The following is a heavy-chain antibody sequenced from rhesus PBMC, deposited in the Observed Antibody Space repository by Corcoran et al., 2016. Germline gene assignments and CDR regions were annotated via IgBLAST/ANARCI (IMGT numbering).Heavy chain of an antibody. V-gene: IGHV4S14*01. CDR1: GYSISSNY. CDR2: LYGRGGRN. CDR3: ARSAEGYFDY. Sequence: QVQLQESGPGLVKPSETLSLTCAVSGYSISSNYWNWIRQPPGKGLDWIGSLYGRGGRNYLTPSLKSRVTLAGDTSKNHFALKLSSVTAADTAVYYCARSAEGYFDYWGQGVLVTVSS. J-gene: IGHJ4*01.